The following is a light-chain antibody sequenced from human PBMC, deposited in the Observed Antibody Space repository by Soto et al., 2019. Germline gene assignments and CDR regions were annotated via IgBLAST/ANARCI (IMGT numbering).Light chain of an antibody. CDR1: GSNIGAGYD. CDR2: GNG. CDR3: QSYDSSLSGSEV. V-gene: IGLV1-40*01. J-gene: IGLJ1*01. Sequence: QSVLTQPPSVSGAPGQRVTISCSGGGSNIGAGYDVHWYQQLPETAPKLLIYGNGNRPSGVPDRFSGSKSGTSASLAITGLQAEDEADYYCQSYDSSLSGSEVFGTGTKLTVL.